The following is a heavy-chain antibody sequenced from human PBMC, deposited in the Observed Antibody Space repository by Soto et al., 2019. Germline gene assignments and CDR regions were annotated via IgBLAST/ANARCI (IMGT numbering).Heavy chain of an antibody. CDR2: INPSGGST. D-gene: IGHD4-17*01. J-gene: IGHJ5*02. CDR3: ARDSFPSTVTTSWFDP. V-gene: IGHV1-46*03. Sequence: ASVKVSCKASGYTFTSYYMHWVRQAPGQGLEWMGIINPSGGSTSYAQKFQGRVTMTRDTSTSTVYMELSSLRSEDTAVYYCARDSFPSTVTTSWFDPWGQGTLVTVSS. CDR1: GYTFTSYY.